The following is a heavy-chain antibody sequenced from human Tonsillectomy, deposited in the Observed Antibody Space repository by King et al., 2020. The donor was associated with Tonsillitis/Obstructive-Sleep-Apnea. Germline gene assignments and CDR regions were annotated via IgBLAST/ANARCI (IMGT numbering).Heavy chain of an antibody. V-gene: IGHV3-48*02. CDR3: ASGYSY. CDR2: ISSSSGTI. Sequence: QLVQSGGGLVQPGGSLRLSYAASGFTFSSYSMNWVRQAPGKGLEWVSYISSSSGTIYYADSVKGRFTISRDNAKNSLHLQMNSLRDEDTAVYYCASGYSYWGQGTLVTVSS. J-gene: IGHJ4*02. CDR1: GFTFSSYS. D-gene: IGHD4-11*01.